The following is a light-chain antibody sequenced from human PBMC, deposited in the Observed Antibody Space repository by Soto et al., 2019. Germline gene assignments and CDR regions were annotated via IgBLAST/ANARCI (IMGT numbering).Light chain of an antibody. J-gene: IGKJ1*01. CDR1: QSVCSRC. Sequence: ETVLTQSPGTLSLSPGERVTLSCRTSQSVCSRCFAWYQQKPGQSPRLLIYGASTRATGIPDRFSGSGSGTDFTLTISRLEPEDFAAYYCQHYGTTPWTFGQGTKVAIK. CDR2: GAS. V-gene: IGKV3-20*01. CDR3: QHYGTTPWT.